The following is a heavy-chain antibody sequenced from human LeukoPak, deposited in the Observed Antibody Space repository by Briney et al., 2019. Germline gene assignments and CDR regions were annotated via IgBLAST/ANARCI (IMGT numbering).Heavy chain of an antibody. V-gene: IGHV3-21*01. CDR2: ISSNSSYI. CDR1: GFTVSSNY. D-gene: IGHD6-19*01. J-gene: IGHJ1*01. Sequence: GGSLRLSCAASGFTVSSNYMNWVRQAPGKGLEWVSSISSNSSYIYYADSVKGRFTISRDNAKNSLYLQMNSLRAEDTAVYYCASPGEQWLVQHFQHWGQGTLVTVSS. CDR3: ASPGEQWLVQHFQH.